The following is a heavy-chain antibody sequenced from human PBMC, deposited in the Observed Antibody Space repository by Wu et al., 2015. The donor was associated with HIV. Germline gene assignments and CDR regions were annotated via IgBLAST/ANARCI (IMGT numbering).Heavy chain of an antibody. CDR1: GDNLNKYA. CDR2: FIPMFGTS. D-gene: IGHD3-10*01. J-gene: IGHJ4*02. V-gene: IGHV1-69*05. Sequence: QVQLVQSGPELKKPGSSVKISCRSSGDNLNKYALTWVRQAPGRGLEWMGAFIPMFGTSSYTQKLQGRVMITTDETTTIGYLELSRLQSADTAVYYCARAGRGVRGFIESLYFGIDFWGQGTLVTVS. CDR3: ARAGRGVRGFIESLYFGIDF.